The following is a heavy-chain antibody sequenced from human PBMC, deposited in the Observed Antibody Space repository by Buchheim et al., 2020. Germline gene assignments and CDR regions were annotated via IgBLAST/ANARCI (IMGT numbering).Heavy chain of an antibody. Sequence: EVQLLESGGGLVQPGGSLRLSCAASGFTFSSYAMSWVRQAPGKGLEWVSASSGSGGSTYYADSVKGRFTISSDNSKNTLYLQMNSLRAEDTAVYYCAKEGYDFWSGYYLGDYHWGQGTL. V-gene: IGHV3-23*01. CDR2: SSGSGGST. CDR1: GFTFSSYA. J-gene: IGHJ5*02. D-gene: IGHD3-3*01. CDR3: AKEGYDFWSGYYLGDYH.